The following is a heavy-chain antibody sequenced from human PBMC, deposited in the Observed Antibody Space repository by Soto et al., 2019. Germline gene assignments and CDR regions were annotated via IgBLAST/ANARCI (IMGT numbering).Heavy chain of an antibody. CDR3: ARETSVAGEFDP. D-gene: IGHD6-19*01. CDR2: ISAYNGNT. Sequence: QVQLVHSGAELKKPGASVKVSCKASGYTFTSYGISWVRQAPGHELEWMGWISAYNGNTNYAQKLQGRVTMTTDTPTSTAYMELRSLRYDDTAVYYCARETSVAGEFDPWGQGTLVTVSS. J-gene: IGHJ5*02. CDR1: GYTFTSYG. V-gene: IGHV1-18*01.